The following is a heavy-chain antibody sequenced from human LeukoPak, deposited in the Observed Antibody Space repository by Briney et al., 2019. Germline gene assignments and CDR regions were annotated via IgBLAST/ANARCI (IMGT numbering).Heavy chain of an antibody. CDR3: ARGPQVSTSTPLDY. CDR2: IYYSGST. J-gene: IGHJ4*02. CDR1: GVSISSYY. V-gene: IGHV4-59*12. D-gene: IGHD6-6*01. Sequence: PSETLSLTCTVSGVSISSYYWSWIRQPPGKGLEWIGYIYYSGSTSYNPSLKSRVSISVDTSKNQFSLRLSSVTAADTAVYYCARGPQVSTSTPLDYWGQGTLVTVSS.